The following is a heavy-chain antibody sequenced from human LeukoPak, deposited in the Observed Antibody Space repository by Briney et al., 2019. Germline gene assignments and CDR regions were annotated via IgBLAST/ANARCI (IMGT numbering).Heavy chain of an antibody. CDR3: ARGSSYSSSWSYYFDY. V-gene: IGHV4-34*01. Sequence: SETLSLTCTVSGGSISSYYWSWIRQSPEKGLEWIGEINHSGSTNYNPSLKSRVTISVDTSKNQFSLKLSSVTAADTAVYYCARGSSYSSSWSYYFDYWGQGTLVTVSS. CDR2: INHSGST. CDR1: GGSISSYY. J-gene: IGHJ4*02. D-gene: IGHD6-13*01.